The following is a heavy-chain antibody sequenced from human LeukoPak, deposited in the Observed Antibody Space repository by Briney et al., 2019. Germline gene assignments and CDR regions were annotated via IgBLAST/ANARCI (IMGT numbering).Heavy chain of an antibody. CDR1: GYSFTSYW. Sequence: GESLKISCKGSGYSFTSYWIGWVRQMPGKGLEWMGINYPGDSDIRYSPSFQGQVTISADKSISTAYLQWSSLKASDTAMYYCARHGYYGSGSYRGHFDYWGQGTLVTVSS. J-gene: IGHJ4*02. D-gene: IGHD3-10*01. V-gene: IGHV5-51*01. CDR2: NYPGDSDI. CDR3: ARHGYYGSGSYRGHFDY.